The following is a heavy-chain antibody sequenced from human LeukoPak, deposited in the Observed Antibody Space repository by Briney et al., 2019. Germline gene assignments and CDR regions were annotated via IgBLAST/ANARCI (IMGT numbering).Heavy chain of an antibody. V-gene: IGHV1-46*01. J-gene: IGHJ4*02. CDR1: GYTLIDYY. CDR3: ARRYYDNSGHSYRYYFDY. CDR2: INPRGGST. D-gene: IGHD3-22*01. Sequence: ASVKVSCKASGYTLIDYYMHWVRQAPGQGLEWMGIINPRGGSTIYAQDFQGRVTLTRDTSTSTVYMELSSLRSEDTAVYYCARRYYDNSGHSYRYYFDYWGQGTLVTVSS.